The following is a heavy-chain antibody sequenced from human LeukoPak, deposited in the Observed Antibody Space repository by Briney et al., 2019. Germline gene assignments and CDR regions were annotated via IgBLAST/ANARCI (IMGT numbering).Heavy chain of an antibody. CDR2: IYHSGGT. J-gene: IGHJ1*01. Sequence: SETLSLTCTVSGYSIRSGYYWGWIRQPPGKGLEWIGSIYHSGGTYYNPSLKSRVTISVDTSKNQFSLKLSSVTAADTAVYYCARDGVNYYDSSGYYPEYFQHWGQGTLVSVSS. CDR1: GYSIRSGYY. V-gene: IGHV4-38-2*02. CDR3: ARDGVNYYDSSGYYPEYFQH. D-gene: IGHD3-22*01.